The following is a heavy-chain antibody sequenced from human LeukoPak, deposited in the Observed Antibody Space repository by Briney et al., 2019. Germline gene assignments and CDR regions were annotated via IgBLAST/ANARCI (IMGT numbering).Heavy chain of an antibody. J-gene: IGHJ6*02. V-gene: IGHV3-30*18. CDR3: AKDRMTTVTSYYHYCGMDV. Sequence: GRSLRLSWAAAGFTFRSYGMHWVRQAPGKGLEWVAIISYDGSNEYHADSVKGRFTISRDNSKNTMYLQMNSLRVEDTAVYFCAKDRMTTVTSYYHYCGMDVWGQGTTVTVSS. CDR2: ISYDGSNE. CDR1: GFTFRSYG. D-gene: IGHD4-11*01.